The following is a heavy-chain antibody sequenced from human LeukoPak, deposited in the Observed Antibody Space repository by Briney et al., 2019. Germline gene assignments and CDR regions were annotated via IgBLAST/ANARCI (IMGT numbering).Heavy chain of an antibody. Sequence: ASVKVSCKASGYTFTRYVLSWVRQAPGQGLEWMGWISAYNGNTNYEQKLQGRVTMTIDTSTSTAYMELRSLKSDDTAVYYCARDRGRDCSGGRCYSEWFDPWGQGTLVTVSS. CDR3: ARDRGRDCSGGRCYSEWFDP. CDR2: ISAYNGNT. D-gene: IGHD2-15*01. J-gene: IGHJ5*02. V-gene: IGHV1-18*04. CDR1: GYTFTRYV.